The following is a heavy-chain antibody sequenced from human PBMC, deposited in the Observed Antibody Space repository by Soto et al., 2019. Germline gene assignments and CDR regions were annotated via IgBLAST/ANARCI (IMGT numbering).Heavy chain of an antibody. J-gene: IGHJ6*02. CDR3: ARVDCSSNNCRGFYFYYGMDV. V-gene: IGHV4-4*02. Sequence: SETLSLTCVVSGGSTGRSNWWSWVRQPPGKGLEWIGEIYQSGTTNYNPSFEGRVTMAVDKSKNQFSLQMSSVTAADTAVYYCARVDCSSNNCRGFYFYYGMDVWGQGTTVTVSS. CDR1: GGSTGRSNW. D-gene: IGHD2-2*01. CDR2: IYQSGTT.